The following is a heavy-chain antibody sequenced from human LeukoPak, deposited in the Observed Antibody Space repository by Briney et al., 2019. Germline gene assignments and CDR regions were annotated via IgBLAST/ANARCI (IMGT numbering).Heavy chain of an antibody. V-gene: IGHV1-8*02. J-gene: IGHJ6*03. CDR2: INTNIGNT. D-gene: IGHD6-19*01. CDR1: GYTFSNYD. Sequence: ASVTVSCKASGYTFSNYDINWVRQAPGQGLEWMGWINTNIGNTVYAQKFQGRVTITRKNSITTAYMELSSLRSEDTAVYYCARAEQWLENYYYMDVWGKGTTVTVSS. CDR3: ARAEQWLENYYYMDV.